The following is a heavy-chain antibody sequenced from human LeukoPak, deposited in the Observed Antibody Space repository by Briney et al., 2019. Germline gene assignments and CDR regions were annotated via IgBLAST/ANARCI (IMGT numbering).Heavy chain of an antibody. D-gene: IGHD4-17*01. CDR2: ISYIGST. J-gene: IGHJ3*02. CDR3: ARDPTTVTKGLDI. Sequence: KPSETLSLTCTVSGGSISSHYWSWIRQPPGKGLEWIGYISYIGSTNYNPSLKSRVTISVDTSKNQFSLKLSSVTAADAAVYFWARDPTTVTKGLDIWGQGTMVTVSS. CDR1: GGSISSHY. V-gene: IGHV4-59*11.